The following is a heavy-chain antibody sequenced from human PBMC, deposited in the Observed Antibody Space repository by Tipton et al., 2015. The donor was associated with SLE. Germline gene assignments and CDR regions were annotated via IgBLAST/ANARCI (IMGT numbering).Heavy chain of an antibody. CDR2: VYPRDSDT. CDR1: GYNFMNYW. CDR3: ARRSWGSSYFDY. V-gene: IGHV5-51*01. D-gene: IGHD7-27*01. J-gene: IGHJ4*02. Sequence: QLVQSGAEVKRPGESLKMSCQGSGYNFMNYWITWVRQMPGKGLEWMGMVYPRDSDTRYSPSFQGQVTLSADESISTAYLQWSSLKASDTAMYYCARRSWGSSYFDYWGQGTLVTVSS.